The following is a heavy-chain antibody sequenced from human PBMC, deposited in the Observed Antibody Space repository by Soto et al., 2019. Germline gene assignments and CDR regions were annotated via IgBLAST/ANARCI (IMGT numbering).Heavy chain of an antibody. CDR3: ARDIPGDQAFDI. CDR1: GYTFTSYG. CDR2: ISAYNGNT. V-gene: IGHV1-18*01. Sequence: ASVKVSCKASGYTFTSYGISWVRQAPGQGLEWMGWISAYNGNTNYAQKLQGRVTMTTDTSTSTAYMELSRLRSDETAVYYSARDIPGDQAFDIWGQGTMVTVSS. J-gene: IGHJ3*02. D-gene: IGHD7-27*01.